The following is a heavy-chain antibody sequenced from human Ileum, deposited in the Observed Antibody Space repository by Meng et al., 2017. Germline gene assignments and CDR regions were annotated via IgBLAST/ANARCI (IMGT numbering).Heavy chain of an antibody. CDR1: GDSITNTNW. D-gene: IGHD1-1*01. V-gene: IGHV4-4*02. CDR2: VYHSGST. CDR3: ARGGLTLERRPLDY. J-gene: IGHJ4*02. Sequence: VQLMESGPGVVKPSGTLSLTCAVSGDSITNTNWWNWVRQPPGKGLEWIGEVYHSGSTNYNPSLQSRVTISIDKSKNQFSLNLTSVTVADTAVYYCARGGLTLERRPLDYWGQGTLVTVSS.